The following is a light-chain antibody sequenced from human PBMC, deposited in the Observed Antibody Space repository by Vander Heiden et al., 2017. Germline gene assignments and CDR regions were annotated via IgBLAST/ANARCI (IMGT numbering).Light chain of an antibody. Sequence: DIQMAQSPSCLSASVADRDTITRRASQAISNYLSWYQHKPGKVPKLLIYAASTSQSVLPSRCSGSGSGTDSTLTISILHPEYVATYYCQNYNSAPLTFGGGTKVEIK. V-gene: IGKV1-27*01. J-gene: IGKJ4*01. CDR3: QNYNSAPLT. CDR1: QAISNY. CDR2: AAS.